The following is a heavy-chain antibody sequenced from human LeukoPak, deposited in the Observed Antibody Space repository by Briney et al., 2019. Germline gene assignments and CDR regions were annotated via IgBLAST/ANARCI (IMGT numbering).Heavy chain of an antibody. CDR1: GFTVRSNY. CDR3: ARVQRGIAVALDY. CDR2: ISTTGSSI. D-gene: IGHD6-19*01. V-gene: IGHV3-11*04. J-gene: IGHJ4*02. Sequence: GGSLRLSCAASGFTVRSNYMSWVRQAPGKGLEWVSYISTTGSSIYYADSVKGRFTISRDNVKNLLYLQMNSLRAEDTAVYYCARVQRGIAVALDYWGQGTLATVSS.